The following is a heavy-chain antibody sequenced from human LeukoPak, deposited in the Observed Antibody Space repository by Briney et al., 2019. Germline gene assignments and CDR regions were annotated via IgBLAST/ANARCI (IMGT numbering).Heavy chain of an antibody. J-gene: IGHJ4*02. V-gene: IGHV3-23*01. D-gene: IGHD1-26*01. CDR2: ISDSGVST. Sequence: PGGSLRLSCAASGFTFRSYAMSWIRQAPGKGLEWVSGISDSGVSTQYADSVKGRFTISRDNSKNTLYLQMNSLRAEDTAVYYCAKDLYRQLLDYWGQGTLITVSS. CDR3: AKDLYRQLLDY. CDR1: GFTFRSYA.